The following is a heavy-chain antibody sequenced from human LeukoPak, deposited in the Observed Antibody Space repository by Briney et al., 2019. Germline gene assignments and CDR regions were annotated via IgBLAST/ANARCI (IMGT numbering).Heavy chain of an antibody. CDR1: GYSINFGHL. CDR3: ARESSAVPHSMVREWLDP. V-gene: IGHV4-38-2*02. CDR2: INHSGRT. J-gene: IGHJ5*02. D-gene: IGHD4/OR15-4a*01. Sequence: SETLSLTCDVSGYSINFGHLWGWIRQPPGKGLEWIASINHSGRTYYTPSLKSRVTTSVDTLKNQFSLKVTSVTAEDTAMYLCARESSAVPHSMVREWLDPWGQGTMVTVSS.